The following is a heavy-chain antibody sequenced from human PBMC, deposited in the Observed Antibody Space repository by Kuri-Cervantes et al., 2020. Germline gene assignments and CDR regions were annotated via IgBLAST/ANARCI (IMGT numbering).Heavy chain of an antibody. CDR1: GLTFDDYG. CDR3: ARDGAVTNYFDY. J-gene: IGHJ4*02. D-gene: IGHD6-19*01. Sequence: GESLKISCAASGLTFDDYGMTWVRQPPGKGLEWVSGINWNDGSTGYADSVKGRFTISRDNAKKSLYLQMNSLRVEDTAAYYCARDGAVTNYFDYWGQGTLVTVSS. V-gene: IGHV3-20*04. CDR2: INWNDGST.